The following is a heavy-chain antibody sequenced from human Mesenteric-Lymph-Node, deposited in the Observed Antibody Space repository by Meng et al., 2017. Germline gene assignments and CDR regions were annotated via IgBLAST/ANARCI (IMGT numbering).Heavy chain of an antibody. V-gene: IGHV1-2*06. CDR3: ARTNIALVGMAY. Sequence: ASVKVSCKASGYTFTSYGISWVRQAPGQGPEWMGRILPNSGVTNYAQKFQGRVTMTVDTSINTAYMELSRLRSDDTTVYYCARTNIALVGMAYWGQGTLVTVSS. J-gene: IGHJ4*02. D-gene: IGHD6-19*01. CDR1: GYTFTSYG. CDR2: ILPNSGVT.